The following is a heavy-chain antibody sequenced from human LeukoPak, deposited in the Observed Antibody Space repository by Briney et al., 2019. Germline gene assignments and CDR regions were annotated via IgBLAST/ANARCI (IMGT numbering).Heavy chain of an antibody. CDR3: AKDPYSYGHDYFDY. J-gene: IGHJ4*02. Sequence: PGRSLRLSCAASGFTFDDYAMHWVRQAPGKGLEWVSGISWNSGSIGYADSVKGRFTISRDNAKNSLYLQMNSLRAEDTALYYCAKDPYSYGHDYFDYWSQGTLVTVSS. CDR1: GFTFDDYA. V-gene: IGHV3-9*01. CDR2: ISWNSGSI. D-gene: IGHD5-18*01.